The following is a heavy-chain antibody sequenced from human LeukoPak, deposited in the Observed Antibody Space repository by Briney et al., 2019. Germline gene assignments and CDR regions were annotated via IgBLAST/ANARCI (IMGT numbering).Heavy chain of an antibody. CDR2: IIAIFATA. D-gene: IGHD1-26*01. J-gene: IGHJ6*03. V-gene: IGHV1-69*05. CDR3: ARDLREVGATGYYYYMDV. CDR1: GATFSSYA. Sequence: SVKVSGKAAGATFSSYATSWGRQAPGQGRECRGGIIAIFATANYAQKFQGRVTITTDESTSTAYMELRSLRSEDTAVYYCARDLREVGATGYYYYMDVWGKGTTVTVSS.